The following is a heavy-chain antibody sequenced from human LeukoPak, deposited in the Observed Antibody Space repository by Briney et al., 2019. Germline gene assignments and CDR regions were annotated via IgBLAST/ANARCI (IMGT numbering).Heavy chain of an antibody. V-gene: IGHV3-7*01. CDR2: IKQDGSQR. J-gene: IGHJ4*02. CDR1: GFTFSSYA. D-gene: IGHD6-6*01. Sequence: SGGSLRLSCAASGFTFSSYAMSWVRQAPGKGPEWVANIKQDGSQRYYVDSVRGRFTISRDNAKNSLFLQMNGLRAEDTAVYYCARRGGSSSRRSPIDYWGQGTLVTVSS. CDR3: ARRGGSSSRRSPIDY.